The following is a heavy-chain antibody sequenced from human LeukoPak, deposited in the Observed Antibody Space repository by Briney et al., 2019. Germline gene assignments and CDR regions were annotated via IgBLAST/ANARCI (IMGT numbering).Heavy chain of an antibody. J-gene: IGHJ3*02. CDR3: SRGGQRAGYAFDI. CDR1: GFTFNDYD. Sequence: GGSLRLSCAASGFTFNDYDMHWVRQVTGKGLEWVSSLHTAGDAHYSVSVWGRFIISRDRSKTSFYLQMNSLRAEDSAMYYCSRGGQRAGYAFDIWGQGTVVTVSS. CDR2: LHTAGDA. V-gene: IGHV3-13*01.